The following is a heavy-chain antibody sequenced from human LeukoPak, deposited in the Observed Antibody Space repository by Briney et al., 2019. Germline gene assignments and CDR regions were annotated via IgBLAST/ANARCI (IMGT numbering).Heavy chain of an antibody. J-gene: IGHJ3*02. CDR1: GGTFSSYA. V-gene: IGHV1-69*04. D-gene: IGHD3-16*01. CDR2: IIPILGIA. Sequence: SVKVSCKASGGTFSSYAISWVRQAPGQGLEWMGRIIPILGIANYAQKFQGRVTITADKSTSTAYMELSSLRSEDTAVYYCARDTSPNDAFDIWGQGTMVTVSS. CDR3: ARDTSPNDAFDI.